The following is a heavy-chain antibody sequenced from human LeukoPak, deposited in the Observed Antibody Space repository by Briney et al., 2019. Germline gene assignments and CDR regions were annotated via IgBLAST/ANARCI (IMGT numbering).Heavy chain of an antibody. J-gene: IGHJ4*02. Sequence: PSETLSLTCTVSGGSISSYYWSWIRQPPGKGLEWIGYIYYSGSTNYNPSLKSRVTISVDTSKNQFSLRLSSVTAADTAVYYCARGTSSGYTYYFDYWGQGTLVTVSS. CDR2: IYYSGST. CDR1: GGSISSYY. V-gene: IGHV4-59*12. D-gene: IGHD3-22*01. CDR3: ARGTSSGYTYYFDY.